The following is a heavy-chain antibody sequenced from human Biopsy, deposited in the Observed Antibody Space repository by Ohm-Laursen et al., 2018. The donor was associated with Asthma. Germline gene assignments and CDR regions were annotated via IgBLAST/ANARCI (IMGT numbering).Heavy chain of an antibody. CDR2: INGKSNSI. Sequence: GSLRLSCTASGFTFSDYYMSWIRQAPGKGLEWISYINGKSNSIEYADSVKGRFTISRDNAKNSLYLQMNSLRAEDTAVYYCARKIAARSGMGVWGQGTTVTVSS. CDR1: GFTFSDYY. D-gene: IGHD6-6*01. V-gene: IGHV3-11*04. CDR3: ARKIAARSGMGV. J-gene: IGHJ6*02.